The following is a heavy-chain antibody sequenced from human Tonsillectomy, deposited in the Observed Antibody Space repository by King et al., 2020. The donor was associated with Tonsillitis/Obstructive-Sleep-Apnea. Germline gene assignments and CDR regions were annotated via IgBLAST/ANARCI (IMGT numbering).Heavy chain of an antibody. Sequence: QLVQSGAEVKKPGESLRISCKGSGYSFTNYWIDWVRQMPGKGLEWMGRIDPSDSYTNYSPSFQGHVTISADKSISTAYLQWSSLKASDTAMYYCARPNYGSVSNYAFDIWGQGTMVTVSS. CDR2: IDPSDSYT. J-gene: IGHJ3*02. CDR1: GYSFTNYW. D-gene: IGHD3-10*01. CDR3: ARPNYGSVSNYAFDI. V-gene: IGHV5-10-1*01.